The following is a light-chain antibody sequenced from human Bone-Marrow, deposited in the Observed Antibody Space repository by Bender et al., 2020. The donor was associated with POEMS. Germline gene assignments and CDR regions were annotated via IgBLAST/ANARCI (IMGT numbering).Light chain of an antibody. CDR1: SFDVGGYNL. Sequence: QSGMTQPASVSGSPGQSITMSCTGTSFDVGGYNLVSWYQQHPGKAPKLITYEITKRPSGVSDRFSGSKSGTSASLAITGLQAEDEADYYCQSYDSSLSGVFGGGTKLTVL. CDR2: EIT. CDR3: QSYDSSLSGV. J-gene: IGLJ2*01. V-gene: IGLV2-14*02.